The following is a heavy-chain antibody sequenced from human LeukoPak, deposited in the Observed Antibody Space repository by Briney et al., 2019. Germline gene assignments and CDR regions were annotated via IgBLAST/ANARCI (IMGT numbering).Heavy chain of an antibody. Sequence: SETLSLTCAVSGGSISSSNWWSWVRQPPGKGLEWIGEIYHSGSTNYNPSLKSRVTISVDTSKNQFSLKLSSVTAADTAVYYCARGSSIDLDYWGQGTLVTASS. CDR2: IYHSGST. J-gene: IGHJ4*02. D-gene: IGHD6-6*01. CDR1: GGSISSSNW. CDR3: ARGSSIDLDY. V-gene: IGHV4-4*02.